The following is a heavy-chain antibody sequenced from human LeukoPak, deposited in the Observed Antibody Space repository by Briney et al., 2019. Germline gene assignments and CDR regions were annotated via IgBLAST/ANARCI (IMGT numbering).Heavy chain of an antibody. D-gene: IGHD1-26*01. CDR2: IYTGGNT. V-gene: IGHV3-66*01. Sequence: PGGPLRLSCAVFGFTVGSNYMSWVRQAPGKGLEWVSVIYTGGNTYYADSVKGRFTISRDNSQNTLYLQMNSLRAEDTAVCYCAKLRTVGARFDAFDIWGQGTMVTVSS. CDR3: AKLRTVGARFDAFDI. CDR1: GFTVGSNY. J-gene: IGHJ3*02.